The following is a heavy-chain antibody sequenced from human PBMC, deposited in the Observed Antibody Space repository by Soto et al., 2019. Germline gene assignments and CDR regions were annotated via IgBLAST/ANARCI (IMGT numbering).Heavy chain of an antibody. D-gene: IGHD4-17*01. J-gene: IGHJ4*02. V-gene: IGHV3-73*01. CDR2: IRSKSNGYAT. Sequence: EVQLVESGGGLVQPGGSLKLSCAVSGFTFSGSAMHWVRQASGKGLEWVGRIRSKSNGYATAYAASVKGRFTISRDDSKNTAYLQMNSLKPEDRALYYCSRGYGDYVRDYWGLGTLVNVSS. CDR1: GFTFSGSA. CDR3: SRGYGDYVRDY.